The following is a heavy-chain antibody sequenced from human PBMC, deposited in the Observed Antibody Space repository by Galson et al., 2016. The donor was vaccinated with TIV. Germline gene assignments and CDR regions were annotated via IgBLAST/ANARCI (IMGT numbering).Heavy chain of an antibody. D-gene: IGHD1-26*01. CDR1: GGTFNKYA. J-gene: IGHJ6*02. CDR2: IIPIFRTP. Sequence: SVKVSCKASGGTFNKYAISWVRQAPGQGLEWMGGIIPIFRTPRYAQKFQGRVTITADEYMSTVDMELSSLRSEDTAVYYCVRGMGATTYYQYGMDVWGQGTTVTVSS. CDR3: VRGMGATTYYQYGMDV. V-gene: IGHV1-69*13.